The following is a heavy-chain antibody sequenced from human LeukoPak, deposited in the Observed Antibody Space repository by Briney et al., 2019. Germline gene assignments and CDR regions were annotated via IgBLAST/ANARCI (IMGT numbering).Heavy chain of an antibody. Sequence: SETLSLTCTVSGGSISSATYYWGWIRQPPGKGLEWIGYIYHSGSTYYNPSLKSRVTISVDRSKNQFSLKLSSVTAADTAVYYCARDSLSGSIDYWGQGTLVTVSS. CDR3: ARDSLSGSIDY. CDR1: GGSISSATYY. V-gene: IGHV4-39*07. D-gene: IGHD1-26*01. J-gene: IGHJ4*02. CDR2: IYHSGST.